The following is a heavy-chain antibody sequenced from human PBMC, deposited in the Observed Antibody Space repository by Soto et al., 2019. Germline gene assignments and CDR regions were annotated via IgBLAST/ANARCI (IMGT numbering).Heavy chain of an antibody. CDR1: GYTFTSYG. V-gene: IGHV1-18*04. CDR3: ARDPTAAKNYYYYYGMDV. CDR2: ISAYNGNT. D-gene: IGHD4-4*01. J-gene: IGHJ6*02. Sequence: ASVKVSCKASGYTFTSYGISWVRQAPGQGLEWMGWISAYNGNTNYAQKLQGRVTMTTDTSTSTAYMELRSLRSDDTAVYYCARDPTAAKNYYYYYGMDVWGQGTTVTVSS.